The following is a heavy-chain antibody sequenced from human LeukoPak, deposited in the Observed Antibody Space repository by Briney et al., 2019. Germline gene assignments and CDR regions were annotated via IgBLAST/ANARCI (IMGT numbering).Heavy chain of an antibody. V-gene: IGHV1-18*01. CDR1: GYTFTSYG. D-gene: IGHD4-17*01. CDR3: ARVMQTTVVTFFDY. J-gene: IGHJ4*02. CDR2: ISAYNGNT. Sequence: EASVKVSCKASGYTFTSYGISWVRQAPGQGLEWMGWISAYNGNTNYAQKLQGRATMTTDTSTSTAYMELRSLRSDDTAVYYCARVMQTTVVTFFDYWGQGTLVTVSS.